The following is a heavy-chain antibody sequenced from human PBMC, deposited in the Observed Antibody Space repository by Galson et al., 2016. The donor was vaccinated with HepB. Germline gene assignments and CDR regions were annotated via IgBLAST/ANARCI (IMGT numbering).Heavy chain of an antibody. CDR3: TRARGSGFGVFPDY. V-gene: IGHV1-8*01. CDR2: MNTNDGGS. J-gene: IGHJ4*02. D-gene: IGHD3-3*01. Sequence: SVKVSCKASGYYFTSYDINWVRQVPGQGLEWMGWMNTNDGGSGCIQKFQGRVTLTRDPSMSTAYMELNSLTSDDSAIYYCTRARGSGFGVFPDYWGQGTVITVPS. CDR1: GYYFTSYD.